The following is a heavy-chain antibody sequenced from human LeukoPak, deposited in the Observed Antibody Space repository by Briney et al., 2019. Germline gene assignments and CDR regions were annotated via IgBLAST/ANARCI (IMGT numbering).Heavy chain of an antibody. CDR2: ISGSGGST. V-gene: IGHV3-23*01. Sequence: QPGGSLRLSCAASGFTFSSYAMSWVRQAPGKGLEWVSAISGSGGSTYYADSVKGRFTISRDNSRDTLYLQMNSLRAEDTAVYYCAKGYYDYVWGSYYFGYWGQGTLVTVSS. CDR1: GFTFSSYA. CDR3: AKGYYDYVWGSYYFGY. J-gene: IGHJ4*02. D-gene: IGHD3-16*01.